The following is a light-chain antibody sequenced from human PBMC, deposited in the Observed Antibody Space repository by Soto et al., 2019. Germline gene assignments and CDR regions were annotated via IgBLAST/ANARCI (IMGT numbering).Light chain of an antibody. Sequence: DIQITQSPSPLSASPRASVAITLWAGRSIGSWLAWYQQKPGGLPRLLIYRASTLESGVPSRFSGSGSGTEFTLTISSLQPDDFATYSCNQYDTYLWTFGKGTKVDIK. CDR2: RAS. CDR1: RSIGSW. J-gene: IGKJ1*01. V-gene: IGKV1-5*03. CDR3: NQYDTYLWT.